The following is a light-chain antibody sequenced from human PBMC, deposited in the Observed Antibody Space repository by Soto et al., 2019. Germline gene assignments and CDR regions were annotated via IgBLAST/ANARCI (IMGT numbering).Light chain of an antibody. CDR1: QSVGSK. Sequence: EIVMTQSPATLSVSPGERASLSCRASQSVGSKLAWYQHKPGQAPRLLIYDASTRATGFPARFSGSGSGTEFTLTISSLPPEDFAVYYCQQYNNWPPFTFGPGTKVDIK. CDR2: DAS. J-gene: IGKJ3*01. CDR3: QQYNNWPPFT. V-gene: IGKV3-15*01.